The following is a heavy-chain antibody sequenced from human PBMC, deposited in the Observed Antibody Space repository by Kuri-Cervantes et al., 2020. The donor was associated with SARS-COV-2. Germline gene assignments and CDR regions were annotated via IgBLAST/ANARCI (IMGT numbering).Heavy chain of an antibody. CDR1: GGSISSSSYY. J-gene: IGHJ2*01. Sequence: SETLSLTCTVSGGSISSSSYYWGWIRQPPGKGLEWIGSIYYSGSTYYNPSLKSRVTISVDTSKNQFSLKLSSVTAADTAVYYCARELRASKYFDLWGRGTLVTVSS. V-gene: IGHV4-39*02. D-gene: IGHD2-21*01. CDR2: IYYSGST. CDR3: ARELRASKYFDL.